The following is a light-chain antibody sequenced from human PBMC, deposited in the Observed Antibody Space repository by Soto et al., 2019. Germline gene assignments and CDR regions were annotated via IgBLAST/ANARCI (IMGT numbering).Light chain of an antibody. CDR2: SAS. CDR1: LSVNTLY. V-gene: IGKV3-20*01. Sequence: EVVLTQSPGTLSLSPGEGATLSCRASLSVNTLYLAWYQQKPGQAPRLLIHSASHRASGIPDRFSGSGSGTDFTLTITRVEPEDVAVYYCQQYGYSLFTFGQGTRLE. J-gene: IGKJ5*01. CDR3: QQYGYSLFT.